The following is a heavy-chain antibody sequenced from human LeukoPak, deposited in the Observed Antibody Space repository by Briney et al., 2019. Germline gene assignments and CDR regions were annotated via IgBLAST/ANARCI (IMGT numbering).Heavy chain of an antibody. J-gene: IGHJ4*02. D-gene: IGHD2/OR15-2a*01. CDR2: IFPSGGEI. V-gene: IGHV3-21*04. CDR1: GFTFSAYS. CDR3: ATYRQVLLPFES. Sequence: GGSLRLSCAASGFTFSAYSMNWVRQAPGKGLEWVSSIFPSGGEIHYADSVRGRFTISRDNSKSTLSLQMNSLRAEDTAIYYCATYRQVLLPFESWGQGTLVTVSS.